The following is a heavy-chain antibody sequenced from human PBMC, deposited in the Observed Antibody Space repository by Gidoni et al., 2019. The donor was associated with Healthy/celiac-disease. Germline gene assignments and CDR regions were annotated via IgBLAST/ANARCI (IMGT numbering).Heavy chain of an antibody. CDR1: GFPFSSYG. V-gene: IGHV3-30*03. J-gene: IGHJ4*02. CDR3: ARDRASGYCTNGVCPSLDY. CDR2: ISYDGSNK. Sequence: QVQLVESGGGVVQPGRSLRLSCAASGFPFSSYGMHWVRQAPGKGLEWVAVISYDGSNKYYADSVKGRVTISRDNSKNTLYLQMNSLRAEDTAVYYCARDRASGYCTNGVCPSLDYWGQGTLVTVSS. D-gene: IGHD2-8*01.